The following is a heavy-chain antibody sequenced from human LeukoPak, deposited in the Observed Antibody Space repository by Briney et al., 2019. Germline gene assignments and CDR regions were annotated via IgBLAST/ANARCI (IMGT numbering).Heavy chain of an antibody. J-gene: IGHJ6*03. CDR3: ARVGLRFLEWLADYYYMAV. V-gene: IGHV3-11*04. CDR2: ISSSGSTI. D-gene: IGHD3-3*01. Sequence: PGGSLRLSCAVSGFTFSDYYMSWIRQAPGKGLEWVSYISSSGSTIYYADSVKGRFTISRDNAKNSLYLQMNSLRAEDTAVYYCARVGLRFLEWLADYYYMAVWGKRTTVTVSS. CDR1: GFTFSDYY.